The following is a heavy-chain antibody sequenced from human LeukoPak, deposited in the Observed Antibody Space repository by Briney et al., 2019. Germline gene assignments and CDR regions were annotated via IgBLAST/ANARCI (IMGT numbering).Heavy chain of an antibody. CDR2: INPNSGGT. J-gene: IGHJ4*02. D-gene: IGHD3-3*01. CDR3: ARDLSLFGADYYFDY. Sequence: ASVKVSCKASGYTFTGYHMHWVRQAPGQGLEWMGWINPNSGGTNYAQKFQGRVTMTRDTSISTAYMELSRLRSDDTAVYYCARDLSLFGADYYFDYWGQGTLVTVSS. CDR1: GYTFTGYH. V-gene: IGHV1-2*02.